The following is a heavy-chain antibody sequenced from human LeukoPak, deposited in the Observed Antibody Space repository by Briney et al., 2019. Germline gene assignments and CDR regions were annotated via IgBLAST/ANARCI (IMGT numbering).Heavy chain of an antibody. V-gene: IGHV3-9*01. D-gene: IGHD3-3*01. J-gene: IGHJ4*02. Sequence: GRSLRLSCAASGFTFDDYAMHWVRQAPGKGLEWVSGISWNSGSIGYADSVKGRFTISRDNAKNSLYLQMNSLRAEDTAVYYCARLVGVVIPKYYFDYWGQGTLVTVSS. CDR2: ISWNSGSI. CDR1: GFTFDDYA. CDR3: ARLVGVVIPKYYFDY.